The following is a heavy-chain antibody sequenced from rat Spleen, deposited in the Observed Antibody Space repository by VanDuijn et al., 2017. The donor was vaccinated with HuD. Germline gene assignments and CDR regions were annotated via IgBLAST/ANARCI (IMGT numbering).Heavy chain of an antibody. J-gene: IGHJ2*01. V-gene: IGHV5-20*01. Sequence: VQLVESGGGLVQPGRSLKLSCAASGFTFSNYYMAWVRQAPTKGLEWVASISYDGGSTYYLDSVKGRFTISRDNAKSSLYLQMDSLRSEDTATYYCTTGYYDGYYLVFDYWGQGVMVTVSS. CDR2: ISYDGGST. CDR3: TTGYYDGYYLVFDY. D-gene: IGHD1-12*03. CDR1: GFTFSNYY.